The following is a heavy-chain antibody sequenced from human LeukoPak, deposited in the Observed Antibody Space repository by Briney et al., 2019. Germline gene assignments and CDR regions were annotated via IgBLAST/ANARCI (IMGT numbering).Heavy chain of an antibody. CDR2: INHSGST. V-gene: IGHV4-34*01. Sequence: SETLSLTCAVYGGSFSGYYWSWIRQPPGKGLEWIGEINHSGSTNYNPSLKSRVTISVDTSKNQFSLKLSSVTAADTTVYYCARGRGLDVLLLFGVPGYGMDVWGQGTTVTVSS. CDR3: ARGRGLDVLLLFGVPGYGMDV. CDR1: GGSFSGYY. D-gene: IGHD3-10*01. J-gene: IGHJ6*02.